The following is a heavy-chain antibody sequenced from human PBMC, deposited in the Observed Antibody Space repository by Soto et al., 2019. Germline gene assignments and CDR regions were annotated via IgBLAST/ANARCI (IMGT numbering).Heavy chain of an antibody. CDR1: GGSISSSNW. V-gene: IGHV4-4*02. J-gene: IGHJ4*02. CDR3: ARKTMVRPKKGGGDFDY. D-gene: IGHD3-10*01. CDR2: IYHSGST. Sequence: QVQLQESGPGLVKPSGTLSLTCAVSGGSISSSNWWSWVRQPPGKGLEWIGEIYHSGSTNYNPSLKSRVTISVDKSKNQFSRRLSSVTAADTAVYYCARKTMVRPKKGGGDFDYWGQGTLVTVSS.